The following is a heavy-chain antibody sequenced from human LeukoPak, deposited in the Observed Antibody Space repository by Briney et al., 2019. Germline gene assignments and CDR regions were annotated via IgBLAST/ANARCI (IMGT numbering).Heavy chain of an antibody. CDR1: GGFISSGGYY. CDR2: IYYSGST. V-gene: IGHV4-31*03. D-gene: IGHD6-6*01. J-gene: IGHJ4*02. CDR3: ARALSIAAPPGGY. Sequence: SETLSLTCTVSGGFISSGGYYWSWIRQHPGKGLEWIGYIYYSGSTYYNPSLKSRVTISVDTSKNQFSLKLSSVTAADTAVYYCARALSIAAPPGGYWGQGTLVTVSS.